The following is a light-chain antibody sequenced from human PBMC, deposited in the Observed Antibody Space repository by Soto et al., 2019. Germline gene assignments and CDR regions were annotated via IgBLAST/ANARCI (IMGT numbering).Light chain of an antibody. CDR2: KAS. V-gene: IGKV1-5*03. CDR1: ESIRRW. J-gene: IGKJ5*01. CDR3: QQHNSFSIT. Sequence: DIQRTQSPSTLSASVGDRVTITCRPSESIRRWLAWYQQKRGKAPKVXIYKASSLESGVPSMFSGSGSGTEFTLTINSLQDDDFATYYCQQHNSFSITFGQGTRLEIK.